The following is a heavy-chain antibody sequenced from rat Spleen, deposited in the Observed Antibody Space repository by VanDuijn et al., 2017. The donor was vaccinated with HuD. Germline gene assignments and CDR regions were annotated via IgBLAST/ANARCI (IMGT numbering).Heavy chain of an antibody. CDR1: GFTLNNYW. Sequence: EVQLVESGGGLVQPGGSLKLSCVASGFTLNNYWMTWIRQGPGKGLEWVASITNTAGSTYYPDSVKGRFTISRDNAKSTLYLQMDSLRSEDTATYYCATHGTMAARSGYYFDSWGQGVMVTVSS. CDR2: ITNTAGST. V-gene: IGHV5-31*01. D-gene: IGHD1-2*01. J-gene: IGHJ2*01. CDR3: ATHGTMAARSGYYFDS.